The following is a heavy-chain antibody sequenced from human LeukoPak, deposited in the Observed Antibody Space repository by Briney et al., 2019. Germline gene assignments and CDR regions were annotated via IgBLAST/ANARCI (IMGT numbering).Heavy chain of an antibody. Sequence: GGSLRLSCAASGFTFDDYVMHWVRQAPGKGLEWVSGISWNSGSIGYADSVKGRFTISRDNAKNSLYLQMNSLRAEDTALYYCAKDIGYGDYTFDYWGQGTLVTVSS. CDR2: ISWNSGSI. V-gene: IGHV3-9*01. J-gene: IGHJ4*02. D-gene: IGHD4-17*01. CDR3: AKDIGYGDYTFDY. CDR1: GFTFDDYV.